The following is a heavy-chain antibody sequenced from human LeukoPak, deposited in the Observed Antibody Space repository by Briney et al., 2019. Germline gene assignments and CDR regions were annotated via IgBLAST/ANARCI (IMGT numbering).Heavy chain of an antibody. V-gene: IGHV4-34*01. Sequence: SETLSLTCTVSGGSISSHYWSWIRQPPGKGLEWIGEINHSGSTNYNPSLKSRVTISVDTSKNQFSLKLSSVTAADTAVYYCATRGMVDTAMDDYWGQGTLVTVSS. CDR1: GGSISSHY. CDR3: ATRGMVDTAMDDY. J-gene: IGHJ4*02. CDR2: INHSGST. D-gene: IGHD5-18*01.